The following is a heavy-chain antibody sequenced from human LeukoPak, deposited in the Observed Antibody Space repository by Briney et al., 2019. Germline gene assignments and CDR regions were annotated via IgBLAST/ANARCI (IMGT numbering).Heavy chain of an antibody. CDR1: GFTFSSYG. Sequence: GGSLRLSCAASGFTFSSYGMHWVRQAPGKGLEWVAVISYDGSNKYYADSVKGRFTISRDNSKNTLYLQMNSLRAEDTAVYYCAKVYHDFWSGYHPWVFDYWGQGTLVTVSS. V-gene: IGHV3-30*18. D-gene: IGHD3-3*01. CDR2: ISYDGSNK. J-gene: IGHJ4*02. CDR3: AKVYHDFWSGYHPWVFDY.